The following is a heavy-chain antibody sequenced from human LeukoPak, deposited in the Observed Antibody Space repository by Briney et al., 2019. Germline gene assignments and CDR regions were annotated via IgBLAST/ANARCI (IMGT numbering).Heavy chain of an antibody. J-gene: IGHJ4*02. D-gene: IGHD3-10*01. CDR1: GFTFDDYA. Sequence: GGSLRLSCAASGFTFDDYAMLWVRQAPGKGLEGVLGISWNSGSIGYADSVKGRFTISRDNAKNSLYLQMNSLRAEDAALYYCAKDWDGSGSYSYYFDYWGQGTLVTVSS. CDR3: AKDWDGSGSYSYYFDY. CDR2: ISWNSGSI. V-gene: IGHV3-9*01.